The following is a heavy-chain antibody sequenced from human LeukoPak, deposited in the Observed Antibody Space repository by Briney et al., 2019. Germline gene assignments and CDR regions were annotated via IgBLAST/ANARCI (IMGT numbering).Heavy chain of an antibody. D-gene: IGHD3-3*01. CDR1: GFTASSNY. Sequence: GGSLRLSCAASGFTASSNYMSWVRQAQGKGLEWVSVIYSGGSTYYADSVKGRFTISRDNSKNTLYLQMNSLRAEDTAVYYCARGKTLLEWLPAPYDYWGQGTLVTVSS. V-gene: IGHV3-53*01. CDR2: IYSGGST. CDR3: ARGKTLLEWLPAPYDY. J-gene: IGHJ4*02.